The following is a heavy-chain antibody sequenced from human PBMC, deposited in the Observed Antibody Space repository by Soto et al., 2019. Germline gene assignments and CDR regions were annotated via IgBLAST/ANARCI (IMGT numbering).Heavy chain of an antibody. D-gene: IGHD2-15*01. J-gene: IGHJ6*02. Sequence: VGSLKISCESSGYTFTSYWIGWVRQMPWKGLEWMGIIHPGDSDTKYSPSFQGQVTISVDKSITTAYLQWSSLKASDTAMYYCARTPGPEVAASLEYYYFSGMDVWGQGTTVTVSS. CDR2: IHPGDSDT. V-gene: IGHV5-51*01. CDR3: ARTPGPEVAASLEYYYFSGMDV. CDR1: GYTFTSYW.